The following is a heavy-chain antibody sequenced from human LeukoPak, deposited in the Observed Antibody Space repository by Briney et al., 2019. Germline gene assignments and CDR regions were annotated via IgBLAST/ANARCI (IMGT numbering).Heavy chain of an antibody. CDR3: ARDRGGIYNWFDP. CDR2: IIPIFGTA. Sequence: ASVKVSCKASGGTFSSYAISWVRQAPGQGLEWMGGIIPIFGTANYAQKLQGRVTITADESTRTAYMELSSLRSEDTAVYYCARDRGGIYNWFDPWGQGTLVTVSS. D-gene: IGHD2-15*01. J-gene: IGHJ5*02. V-gene: IGHV1-69*13. CDR1: GGTFSSYA.